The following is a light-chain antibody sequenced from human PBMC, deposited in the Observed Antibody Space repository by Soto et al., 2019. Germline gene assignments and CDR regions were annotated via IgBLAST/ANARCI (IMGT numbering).Light chain of an antibody. CDR2: DVN. J-gene: IGLJ1*01. CDR1: SSDIGAFTF. Sequence: TQPASVSGSPGQSITISCTGTSSDIGAFTFVSWYQQHPGKVPKLMIFDVNRRPSGVSDRFSGSKSGNTASLTISGLQAEDEGDYYCSSYTSSSTHVFGSGTKLTVL. V-gene: IGLV2-14*03. CDR3: SSYTSSSTHV.